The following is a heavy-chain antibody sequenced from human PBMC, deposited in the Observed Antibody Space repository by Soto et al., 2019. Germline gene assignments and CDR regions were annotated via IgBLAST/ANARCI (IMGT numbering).Heavy chain of an antibody. CDR2: ISYDGSNK. D-gene: IGHD2-15*01. V-gene: IGHV3-30-3*01. J-gene: IGHJ6*02. CDR3: ARDQGYCSGGSCYPGGNYYYGMDV. CDR1: GFTFSSYA. Sequence: GGSLRLSCAASGFTFSSYAMHWVRQAPGKGLEWVAVISYDGSNKYYADSVKGRFTISRDNSKNTLYLQMNSLRAEDTAVYYCARDQGYCSGGSCYPGGNYYYGMDVWGQGTTVTVSS.